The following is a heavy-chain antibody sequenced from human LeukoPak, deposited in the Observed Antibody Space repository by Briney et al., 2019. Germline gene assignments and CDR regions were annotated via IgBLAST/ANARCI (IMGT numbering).Heavy chain of an antibody. J-gene: IGHJ3*02. D-gene: IGHD6-13*01. CDR2: ISSNGGST. CDR1: GFTFSSYW. CDR3: ASSVRSSWDVPNDAFDI. Sequence: AGGSLRLSCAASGFTFSSYWMHWVRQAPGKGLEYASAISSNGGSTYYANSVKGRFTISRDNSKNTLYLQMGSLRAEDMAVYYCASSVRSSWDVPNDAFDIWGQGTMVTVSS. V-gene: IGHV3-64*01.